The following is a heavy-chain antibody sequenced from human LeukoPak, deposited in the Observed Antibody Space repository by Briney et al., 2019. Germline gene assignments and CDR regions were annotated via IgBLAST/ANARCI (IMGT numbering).Heavy chain of an antibody. D-gene: IGHD3-9*01. CDR2: TSSYTGKT. Sequence: RASVEVSCKTSGYTFINHGITWVRQAPVQGLEWMGWTSSYTGKTNYAQKLQARLTLTTDSSTSTASMELRSLRSDDTAVYFCARTVGYFGWNAIDYWGQGTLVTVSS. V-gene: IGHV1-18*01. CDR3: ARTVGYFGWNAIDY. CDR1: GYTFINHG. J-gene: IGHJ4*02.